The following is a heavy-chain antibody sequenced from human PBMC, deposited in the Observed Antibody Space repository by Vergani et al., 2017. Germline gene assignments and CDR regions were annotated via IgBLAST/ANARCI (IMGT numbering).Heavy chain of an antibody. Sequence: QVQLVQSGAEVKKPGASVKVSCKASGYTFTSYGISWVRQAPGQGLEWMGWINPNSGGTNYAQKFQGRVTMTRDTSISTAYMELSRLRSDDTAAYYCARVRQLGIYYYYYGMDVWGQGTTVTVSS. CDR2: INPNSGGT. CDR1: GYTFTSYG. D-gene: IGHD6-13*01. J-gene: IGHJ6*02. V-gene: IGHV1-2*02. CDR3: ARVRQLGIYYYYYGMDV.